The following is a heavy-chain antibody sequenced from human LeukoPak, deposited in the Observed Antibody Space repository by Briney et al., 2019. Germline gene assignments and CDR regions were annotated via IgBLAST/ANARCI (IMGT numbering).Heavy chain of an antibody. CDR2: IYSGGST. V-gene: IGHV3-66*01. J-gene: IGHJ3*02. CDR3: ARGNTAMDDAFDI. Sequence: PGGSLRLSCAASGFTVSSNYMSWVRQAPGKGLEWVSVIYSGGSTYYADSVKGRFTISRDNSKNTLYLQMNSLRAEDTAVYYCARGNTAMDDAFDIWGQGTMVTVSS. D-gene: IGHD5-18*01. CDR1: GFTVSSNY.